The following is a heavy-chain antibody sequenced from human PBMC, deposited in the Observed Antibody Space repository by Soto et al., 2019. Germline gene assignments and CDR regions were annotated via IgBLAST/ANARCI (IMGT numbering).Heavy chain of an antibody. V-gene: IGHV4-39*01. CDR1: GGSIDNSHSF. Sequence: SETLSLTCDVSGGSIDNSHSFWGWVRQPPGRGLEFLGSVYYSGGTCYNPSLQSRVTISVDTSKNQFSLHLSSVTAADTAVYYCARHAAYDSVWGKSDGSDYWGQGTLVTVSS. CDR2: VYYSGGT. J-gene: IGHJ4*02. CDR3: ARHAAYDSVWGKSDGSDY. D-gene: IGHD3-16*01.